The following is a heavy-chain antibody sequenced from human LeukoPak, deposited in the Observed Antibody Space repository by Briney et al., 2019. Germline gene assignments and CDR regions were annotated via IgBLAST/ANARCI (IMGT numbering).Heavy chain of an antibody. CDR3: ARDKRGGSPYYFDS. CDR2: IYTGGST. V-gene: IGHV4-61*02. J-gene: IGHJ4*02. D-gene: IGHD2-15*01. CDR1: GGSISSGSYY. Sequence: PSQTLSLTCTVSGGSISSGSYYWSWIRQAAGKGVEWIGRIYTGGSTNYNPSLKSRATISVDTSKNQFSLKLSSVTAADTAVYYCARDKRGGSPYYFDSWGQGTLVTVSS.